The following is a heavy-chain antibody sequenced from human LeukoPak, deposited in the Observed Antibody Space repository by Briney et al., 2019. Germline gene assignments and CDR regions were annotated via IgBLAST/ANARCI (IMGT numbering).Heavy chain of an antibody. V-gene: IGHV3-21*01. CDR3: VKDRQGAYYDDMTGYNTFED. J-gene: IGHJ4*02. D-gene: IGHD3-9*01. CDR1: GFTFSSYT. CDR2: ISSSSGYI. Sequence: GGSLRLSCAASGFTFSSYTMSWVRQTPGKGLEWVSSISSSSGYIYYADSVKGRFTISRDNAKNSLYLQMNSLRAEDTAVYYCVKDRQGAYYDDMTGYNTFEDWGQGTLVTVSS.